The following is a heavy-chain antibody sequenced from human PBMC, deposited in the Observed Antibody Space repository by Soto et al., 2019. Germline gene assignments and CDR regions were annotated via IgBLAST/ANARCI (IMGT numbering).Heavy chain of an antibody. CDR1: GGTFSSYA. J-gene: IGHJ4*02. V-gene: IGHV1-69*13. Sequence: GASVKVSCKASGGTFSSYAISWVRQAPGQRLEKMGGIIPIFGTANYAQKFQCRVTITADESTSTAYMELSSLCSEDTAVYYCARGAAAGDYWGQGTLVTVSS. D-gene: IGHD6-13*01. CDR2: IIPIFGTA. CDR3: ARGAAAGDY.